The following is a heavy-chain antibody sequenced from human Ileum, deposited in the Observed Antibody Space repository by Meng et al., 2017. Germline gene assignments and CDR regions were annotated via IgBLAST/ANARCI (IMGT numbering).Heavy chain of an antibody. J-gene: IGHJ4*02. D-gene: IGHD1-26*01. CDR2: ISSSSSYI. CDR1: GFSLRSYS. Sequence: EVQLVESGEGLVKPGGSLRLSCAASGFSLRSYSVNWVRQAPGKGLEWVSSISSSSSYIFYADSVKGRFTISRDNAKNSVYLQMNSLRAEDTAVYYCARDFSGSYYTNYFDYWGQGTLVTVSS. V-gene: IGHV3-21*01. CDR3: ARDFSGSYYTNYFDY.